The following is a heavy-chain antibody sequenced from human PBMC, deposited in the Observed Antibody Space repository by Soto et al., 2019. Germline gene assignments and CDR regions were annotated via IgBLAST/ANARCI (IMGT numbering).Heavy chain of an antibody. J-gene: IGHJ6*02. CDR2: ISYDGSKK. D-gene: IGHD1-26*01. Sequence: QVQLVESGGGVVQPGRSLRLSCTASGFTFSNYGMHWVRQAPGKGLEWLVAISYDGSKKFDIDAVKGRFTISRDNPKNTLYLQMNSLRAVDTAVYYCAKDVGSNDYYFYCMDVWGQGTTVTVSS. V-gene: IGHV3-30*18. CDR1: GFTFSNYG. CDR3: AKDVGSNDYYFYCMDV.